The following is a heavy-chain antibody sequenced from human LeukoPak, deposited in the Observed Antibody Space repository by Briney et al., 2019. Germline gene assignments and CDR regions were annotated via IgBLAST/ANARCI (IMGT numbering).Heavy chain of an antibody. J-gene: IGHJ4*02. Sequence: ASVKVSCKASGYTFTTYDINWVRQATGQGLEWMGWMNPNSGNTGYAQKFQGRVTMTRNTSISTAYMDLSSLRSEDTALYYCATLRGVVAYWGQGTLVTVSS. V-gene: IGHV1-8*01. CDR3: ATLRGVVAY. CDR1: GYTFTTYD. CDR2: MNPNSGNT. D-gene: IGHD3-10*01.